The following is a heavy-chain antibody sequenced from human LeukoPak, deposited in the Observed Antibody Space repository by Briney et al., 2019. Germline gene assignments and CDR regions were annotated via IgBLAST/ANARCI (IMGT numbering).Heavy chain of an antibody. CDR3: AKDPRVRPYCSGGSCYYYYYYMDV. D-gene: IGHD2-15*01. V-gene: IGHV3-30*02. J-gene: IGHJ6*03. CDR1: GFTFSSYG. Sequence: GSLRLSCAASGFTFSSYGMHWVRQAPGKGLEWVAFIRYDGSNKYYADSVKGRFTISRDNSKNTLYLQMNSLRAEDTAVYYCAKDPRVRPYCSGGSCYYYYYYMDVWGKGTTVTISS. CDR2: IRYDGSNK.